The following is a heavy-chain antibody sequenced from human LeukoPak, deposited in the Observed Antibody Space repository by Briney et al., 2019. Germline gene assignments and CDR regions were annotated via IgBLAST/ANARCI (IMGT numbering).Heavy chain of an antibody. D-gene: IGHD3-9*01. V-gene: IGHV4-59*01. Sequence: KPSETLSLTCTVSGGSISSYYWSWIRQPPGKGLEWIGYIYYSGSTYYNPSLKSRVTISVDTSKNQFSLKLSSVTAADTAVYYCARGGRYLQDYWGQGTLVTVSS. J-gene: IGHJ4*02. CDR2: IYYSGST. CDR3: ARGGRYLQDY. CDR1: GGSISSYY.